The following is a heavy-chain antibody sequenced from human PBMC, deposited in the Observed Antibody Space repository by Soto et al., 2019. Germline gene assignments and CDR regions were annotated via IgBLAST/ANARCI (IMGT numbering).Heavy chain of an antibody. D-gene: IGHD6-25*01. CDR1: GFMFSSYA. J-gene: IGHJ6*03. CDR3: AKAYSSGSDYYYNMDV. V-gene: IGHV3-23*01. CDR2: ISGSGDSA. Sequence: PGGSLRLSCEASGFMFSSYALIWVRQAPGKGLEWVSGISGSGDSAYHADSVKGRFTISRDDSKNTLYLQMNSLTVEDTAVYYCAKAYSSGSDYYYNMDVWGKGTTVTVSS.